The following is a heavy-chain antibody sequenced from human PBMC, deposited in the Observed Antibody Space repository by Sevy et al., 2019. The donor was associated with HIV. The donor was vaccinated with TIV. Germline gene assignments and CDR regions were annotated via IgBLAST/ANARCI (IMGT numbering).Heavy chain of an antibody. V-gene: IGHV3-23*01. CDR1: GFTFSSYA. CDR2: ISGSGGST. CDR3: AKTLLWFRELLDY. Sequence: GGSLRLSCAASGFTFSSYAMSWVRQAPGKGLEWVSAISGSGGSTYYADSVKGRFTISRDNSKNTLYLQMNSLRAEDTDVYYCAKTLLWFRELLDYWGQGTLVTVSS. D-gene: IGHD3-10*01. J-gene: IGHJ4*02.